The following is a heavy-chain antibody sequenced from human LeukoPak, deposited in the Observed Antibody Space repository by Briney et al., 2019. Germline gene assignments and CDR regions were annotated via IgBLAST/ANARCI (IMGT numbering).Heavy chain of an antibody. J-gene: IGHJ1*01. CDR2: IYTSGST. Sequence: SETLSLTCTVSGDSIISGSYYWSWIRPPAGKGLEWIGRIYTSGSTNYNPSLRSRVTISVDTSTNQFSLNLSSVTAADTAVYFCARDNARGGSFSDYLRYFQHWGQGTLVTVSS. CDR3: ARDNARGGSFSDYLRYFQH. CDR1: GDSIISGSYY. D-gene: IGHD5/OR15-5a*01. V-gene: IGHV4-61*02.